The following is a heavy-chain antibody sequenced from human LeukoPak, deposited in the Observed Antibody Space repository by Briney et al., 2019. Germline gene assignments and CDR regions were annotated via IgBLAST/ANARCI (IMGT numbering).Heavy chain of an antibody. CDR1: GGSISSYY. V-gene: IGHV4-59*01. Sequence: SETLSLTCTVSGGSISSYYWSWIRQPPGKGLEWIGYIYYSGSTNYNPSLKSRVTISVDTSKNQFSLKLSSVTAADTAVYYCARLRWGNDAFDIWGQGTMVTVSS. CDR2: IYYSGST. CDR3: ARLRWGNDAFDI. J-gene: IGHJ3*02. D-gene: IGHD5-12*01.